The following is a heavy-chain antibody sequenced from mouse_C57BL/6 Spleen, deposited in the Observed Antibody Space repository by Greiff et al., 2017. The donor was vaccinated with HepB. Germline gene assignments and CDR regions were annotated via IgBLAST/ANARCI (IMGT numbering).Heavy chain of an antibody. J-gene: IGHJ2*01. CDR1: GYTFTSYW. V-gene: IGHV1-72*01. CDR2: IDPNSGGT. CDR3: ATRWATVVSYFDY. Sequence: VQLQQSGAELVKPGASVKLSCKASGYTFTSYWMHWVKQRPGRGLEWIGRIDPNSGGTKYNEKFKSKATLTVDKPSSTAYMQLSSLTSEDSAVYYCATRWATVVSYFDYWGQGTTLTVSS. D-gene: IGHD1-1*01.